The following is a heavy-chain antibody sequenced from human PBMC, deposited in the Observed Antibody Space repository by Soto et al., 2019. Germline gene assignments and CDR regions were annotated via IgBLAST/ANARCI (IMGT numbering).Heavy chain of an antibody. CDR3: AKVRFLEWLLLDFDY. CDR1: GFTFSSYG. J-gene: IGHJ4*02. Sequence: QVQLVESGGGVVQPGRSLRLSCAASGFTFSSYGMHWVRQAPGKGLEWVAVISYDGSNKYYADSVKGRFTISRDNSKNTLYLQMNSLRAEDTAVYYCAKVRFLEWLLLDFDYWGQGTLVTVSS. V-gene: IGHV3-30*18. D-gene: IGHD3-3*01. CDR2: ISYDGSNK.